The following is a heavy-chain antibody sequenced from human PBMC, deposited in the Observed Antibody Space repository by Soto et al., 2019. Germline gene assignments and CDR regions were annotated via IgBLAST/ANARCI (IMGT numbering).Heavy chain of an antibody. CDR1: GFTFSSYG. CDR2: ISYDGSNK. D-gene: IGHD3-16*02. Sequence: QVQLVESGGGVVQPGRSLRLSCAASGFTFSSYGMHWVRQAPGKGLEWVAVISYDGSNKYYADSVKGRFTISRDNSKNKLYLQMNSLRAEDTAVYYCAKDIRGESEYDYIWGSYRPNDAFDIWGQGTMVTVSS. J-gene: IGHJ3*02. CDR3: AKDIRGESEYDYIWGSYRPNDAFDI. V-gene: IGHV3-30*18.